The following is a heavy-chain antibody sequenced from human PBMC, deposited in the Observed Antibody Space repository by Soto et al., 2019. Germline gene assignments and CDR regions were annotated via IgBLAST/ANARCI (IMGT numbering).Heavy chain of an antibody. Sequence: QVQLVESGGGVVQPGRSLRLSCAASGFTFSSYGMHWVRQAPGKGLEWVAVIWYDGSNKYYADSVKGRFTISRDNSKNTLYLQMNSLRAEDTAVYYCARQLWFGETNNWFDPWGQGTLVTVSS. CDR2: IWYDGSNK. CDR1: GFTFSSYG. J-gene: IGHJ5*02. D-gene: IGHD3-10*01. CDR3: ARQLWFGETNNWFDP. V-gene: IGHV3-33*01.